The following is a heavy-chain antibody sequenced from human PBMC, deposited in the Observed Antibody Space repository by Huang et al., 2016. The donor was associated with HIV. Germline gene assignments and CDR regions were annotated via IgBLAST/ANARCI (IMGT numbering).Heavy chain of an antibody. J-gene: IGHJ6*02. CDR2: IDYNGNT. V-gene: IGHV4-34*01. Sequence: QVQLHQWGVGLVKPSETLSLTCAVYGGSLSDYHWSWVRQPQGKGLEWIGEIDYNGNTNNNPSHKGRVIMSIDTAKNQFSLKMWSATAADTAVYYCARVKRGHGYAWDYYGLDVWGQGTTVFVS. CDR3: ARVKRGHGYAWDYYGLDV. D-gene: IGHD3-16*01. CDR1: GGSLSDYH.